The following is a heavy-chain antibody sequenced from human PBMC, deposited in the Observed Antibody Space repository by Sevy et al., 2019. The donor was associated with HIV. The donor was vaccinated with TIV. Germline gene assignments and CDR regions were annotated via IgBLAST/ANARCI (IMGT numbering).Heavy chain of an antibody. J-gene: IGHJ6*02. V-gene: IGHV1-18*04. CDR3: ARDTPTPYSSGWYWTLANYYYGMDV. CDR1: GYTFTSYG. CDR2: ISAYNGNT. D-gene: IGHD6-19*01. Sequence: ASVKVSCKASGYTFTSYGISWVRQAPGQGLEWMGWISAYNGNTNYAQKLQGRVTMTTDTSTSTAYMELRSLSSDDTAVYYCARDTPTPYSSGWYWTLANYYYGMDVWGQGTTVTVSS.